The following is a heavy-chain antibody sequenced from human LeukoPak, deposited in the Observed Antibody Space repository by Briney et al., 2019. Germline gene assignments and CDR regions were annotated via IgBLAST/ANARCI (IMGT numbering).Heavy chain of an antibody. CDR3: AKEDYSSSWYALDY. Sequence: GGSLRLSCVASGFTFDDYAIYWVRQGPGKGLEWVSLISGDGGSIYYADSVKGRFTISRDNSKNSLYLQMNSLRTEDTALYYCAKEDYSSSWYALDYWGQGTLVTVSS. J-gene: IGHJ4*02. D-gene: IGHD6-13*01. CDR2: ISGDGGSI. V-gene: IGHV3-43*02. CDR1: GFTFDDYA.